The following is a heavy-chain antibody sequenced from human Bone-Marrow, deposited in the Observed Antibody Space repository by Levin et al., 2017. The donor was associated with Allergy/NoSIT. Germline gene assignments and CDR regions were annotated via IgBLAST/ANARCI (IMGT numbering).Heavy chain of an antibody. J-gene: IGHJ5*02. CDR1: GFTFGDYA. V-gene: IGHV3-49*03. Sequence: GGSLRLSCTASGFTFGDYAMSWFRQAPGKGLEWVGFIRSKAYGGTTEYAASVKGRFTISRDDSKSIAYLQMNSLKTEDTAVYYCTTHDDYGDRGWFDPWGQGTLVTVSS. CDR2: IRSKAYGGTT. CDR3: TTHDDYGDRGWFDP. D-gene: IGHD4-17*01.